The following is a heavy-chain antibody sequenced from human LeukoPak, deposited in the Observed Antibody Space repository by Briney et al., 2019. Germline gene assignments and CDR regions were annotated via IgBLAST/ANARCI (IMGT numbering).Heavy chain of an antibody. Sequence: ASVKVSCKASGYMFSTSYMHWVRQAPGQGLEWMGVINTSDGGTSYAQKFQGRVTMTTDTSTTTVYMELSSLRSEDTALYYCALSGSYAPFDYWGQGTLVTVSS. CDR1: GYMFSTSY. V-gene: IGHV1-46*01. J-gene: IGHJ4*02. CDR3: ALSGSYAPFDY. CDR2: INTSDGGT. D-gene: IGHD1-26*01.